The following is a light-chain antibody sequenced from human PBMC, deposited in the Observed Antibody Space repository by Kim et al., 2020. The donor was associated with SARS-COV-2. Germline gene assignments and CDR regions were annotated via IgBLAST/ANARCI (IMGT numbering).Light chain of an antibody. CDR3: SEGRISSWV. CDR2: YISDTKK. Sequence: TRIFNSGIIGGTNRICWYLHKPGHPPQTLLKYISDTKKQRRSGVPGRFSGSKAASSDSGIVLVSGPEYEDEAYCDSSEGRISSWVFGGGTKVTVL. J-gene: IGLJ3*02. V-gene: IGLV5-45*01. CDR1: SGIIGGTNR.